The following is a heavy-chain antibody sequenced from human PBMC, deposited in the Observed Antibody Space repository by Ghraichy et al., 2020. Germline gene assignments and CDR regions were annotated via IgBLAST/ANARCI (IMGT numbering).Heavy chain of an antibody. D-gene: IGHD4-23*01. V-gene: IGHV3-73*01. CDR3: TKGYGDNQIPFDY. J-gene: IGHJ4*02. CDR1: GFTSSGSA. CDR2: ITSKANSYAT. Sequence: GGSLRLSCAASGFTSSGSAMHWVRQASGKGLEWVGRITSKANSYATSYAASVKGRFSISRDDSKNTAYLQMNSLKTEDTAVYYCTKGYGDNQIPFDYWGQGTRVTVSS.